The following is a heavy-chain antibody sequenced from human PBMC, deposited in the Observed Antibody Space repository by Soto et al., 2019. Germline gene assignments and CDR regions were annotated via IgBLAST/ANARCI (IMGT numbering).Heavy chain of an antibody. CDR3: ARGLADSNWFDP. J-gene: IGHJ5*02. V-gene: IGHV4-59*11. Sequence: LSLTCTVSGDSIGTHYWSWIRQSPGKGLEWIANIYYTGSTYYNPALKSRVTISVDTSKNQFSLRLNSVTAADTAIYYCARGLADSNWFDPWGQGTLVTVSS. D-gene: IGHD3-3*02. CDR2: IYYTGST. CDR1: GDSIGTHY.